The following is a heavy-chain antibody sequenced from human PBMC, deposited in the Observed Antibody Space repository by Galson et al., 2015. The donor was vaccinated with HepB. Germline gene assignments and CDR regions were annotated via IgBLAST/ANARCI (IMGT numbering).Heavy chain of an antibody. V-gene: IGHV3-33*06. D-gene: IGHD5-12*01. Sequence: SLRLSCAASGFTFSSYGMHWVRQAPGKGLEWVAVIWYDGSNKYYADSVKGRFTISRDNSKNTLYLQMNSLRAEDTAVYYCAKDRVATIYNYYYYGMDVWGQGTTVTVSS. J-gene: IGHJ6*02. CDR1: GFTFSSYG. CDR3: AKDRVATIYNYYYYGMDV. CDR2: IWYDGSNK.